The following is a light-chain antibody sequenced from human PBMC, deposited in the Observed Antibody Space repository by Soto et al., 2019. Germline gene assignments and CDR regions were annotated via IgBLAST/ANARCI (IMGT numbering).Light chain of an antibody. V-gene: IGKV2-28*01. CDR1: QSLLHSNGYTF. CDR3: MQALQAWT. J-gene: IGKJ1*01. Sequence: DIVMTKSTLSLPVTPGEPASISCRSSQSLLHSNGYTFLDWYLQKPGQSPQLLIYLGSIRASGVPDRFSGSGSGTHFTLKISRVEAEDVGVYYCMQALQAWTFGQGTKV. CDR2: LGS.